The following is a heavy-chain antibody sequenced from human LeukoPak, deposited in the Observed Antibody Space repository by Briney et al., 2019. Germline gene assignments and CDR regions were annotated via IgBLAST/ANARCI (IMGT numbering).Heavy chain of an antibody. Sequence: PGGSLRLSCAASGFTFSSYSMNWGRQAPGKGVEWVSSISSSSSYIYYADSGKGRFTISRDNAKNSLYLQMNSLRAEDTAVYYCARDVKRYYDFWSGYNYYYYYMDVWGKGTTVTVSS. CDR1: GFTFSSYS. D-gene: IGHD3-3*01. CDR2: ISSSSSYI. CDR3: ARDVKRYYDFWSGYNYYYYYMDV. J-gene: IGHJ6*03. V-gene: IGHV3-21*01.